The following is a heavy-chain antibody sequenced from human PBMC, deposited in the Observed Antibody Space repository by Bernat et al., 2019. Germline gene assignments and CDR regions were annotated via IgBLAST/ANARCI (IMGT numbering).Heavy chain of an antibody. D-gene: IGHD2-8*01. CDR1: GFSFSNAW. J-gene: IGHJ4*02. V-gene: IGHV3-15*01. Sequence: EVQLVESGGGLVKPGGSLRLSCAASGFSFSNAWMSWVRQAPGKGLEWVGRIKRKNDGGTTDYAAPVKGRFTISSADAKTTLYLQMNSLKTEDTAVYYCTTGYCSNGVCYTYFDHWGQGTLVTVSS. CDR2: IKRKNDGGTT. CDR3: TTGYCSNGVCYTYFDH.